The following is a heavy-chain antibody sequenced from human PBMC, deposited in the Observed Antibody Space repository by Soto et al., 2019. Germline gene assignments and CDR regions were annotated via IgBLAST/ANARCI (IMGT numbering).Heavy chain of an antibody. Sequence: QVTLKESGPVLVKPTETLTLTCTVSGFSLSNARMGVSWIRQPPGKALEWLAHIFSNDEKSYSTSLKSRLTITKDTTKNHVVLTMTNMDPVDTATDYFARNYRDGYRYWYFDLWVRGTLVTVSS. CDR3: ARNYRDGYRYWYFDL. CDR1: GFSLSNARMG. J-gene: IGHJ2*01. CDR2: IFSNDEK. V-gene: IGHV2-26*01. D-gene: IGHD5-12*01.